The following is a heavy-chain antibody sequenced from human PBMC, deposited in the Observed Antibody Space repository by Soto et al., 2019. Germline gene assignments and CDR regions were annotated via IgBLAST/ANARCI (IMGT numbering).Heavy chain of an antibody. CDR2: IIPMSGRP. CDR3: TRSGRESANWFDP. D-gene: IGHD5-12*01. CDR1: GGSFNSFS. Sequence: QVQLVQSGAEVKTPGASVKVSCKASGGSFNSFSIDWVRQAPGQGIEWMGGIIPMSGRPNYAQRFQGRVTFSADKSTNAVYMEVNRLTYEDTAVYYCTRSGRESANWFDPWGQGTLVTVSS. V-gene: IGHV1-69*06. J-gene: IGHJ5*02.